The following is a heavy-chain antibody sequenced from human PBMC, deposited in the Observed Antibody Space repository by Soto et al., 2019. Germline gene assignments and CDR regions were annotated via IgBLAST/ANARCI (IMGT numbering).Heavy chain of an antibody. D-gene: IGHD2-21*02. Sequence: SETHSLTCAVSGCYIISGGYSWSWIRQPPGRGLEWIGSIHYSGNTNYNPSLKSRVTISVDTSKNQFSLKLSSVTAADTAVYYCARGPQPLLPFDYWGQGTLVTVSS. CDR2: IHYSGNT. CDR3: ARGPQPLLPFDY. V-gene: IGHV4-61*08. J-gene: IGHJ4*02. CDR1: GCYIISGGYS.